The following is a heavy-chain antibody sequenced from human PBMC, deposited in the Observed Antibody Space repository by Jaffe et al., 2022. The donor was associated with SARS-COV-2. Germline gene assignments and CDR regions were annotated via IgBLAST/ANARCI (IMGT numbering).Heavy chain of an antibody. Sequence: EVQLLESGGGLVQPGGSLRLSCAASGFTFSSYAMSWVRQAPGKGLEWVSAISGSGGSTYYADSVKGRFTISRDNSKNTLYLQMNSLRAEDTAVYYCAKAVPKYSSGSRNFDYWGQGTLVTVSS. CDR2: ISGSGGST. V-gene: IGHV3-23*01. CDR3: AKAVPKYSSGSRNFDY. CDR1: GFTFSSYA. J-gene: IGHJ4*02. D-gene: IGHD6-19*01.